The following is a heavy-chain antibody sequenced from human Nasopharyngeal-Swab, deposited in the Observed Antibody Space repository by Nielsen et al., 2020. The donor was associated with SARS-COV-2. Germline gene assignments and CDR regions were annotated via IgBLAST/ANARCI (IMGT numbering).Heavy chain of an antibody. V-gene: IGHV3-30*04. J-gene: IGHJ6*02. CDR3: AREAMVRGKPTIYYYYGMDV. Sequence: GESLKISCAASGFTFSSYAMHWVRQAPGKGLEWVAVISYDGSNKYYADSVKGRFTISRDSSKNTLYLQMNSLRAEDTAVYYCAREAMVRGKPTIYYYYGMDVWGQGTTVTVSS. CDR1: GFTFSSYA. D-gene: IGHD3-10*01. CDR2: ISYDGSNK.